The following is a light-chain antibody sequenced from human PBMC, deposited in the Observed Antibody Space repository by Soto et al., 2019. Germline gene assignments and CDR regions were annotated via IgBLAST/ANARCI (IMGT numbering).Light chain of an antibody. J-gene: IGKJ1*01. CDR1: QSLLHSDGYNY. Sequence: DSVMTQSPLSLPVTPGEPASISCRSSQSLLHSDGYNYLDWYLQKPGQSPQLLIYLGSNRASGVPDRFSGSGSGTDFTLKISRVEAEDVGVYYCMQALRTWTFGQGTKVDIK. CDR2: LGS. V-gene: IGKV2-28*01. CDR3: MQALRTWT.